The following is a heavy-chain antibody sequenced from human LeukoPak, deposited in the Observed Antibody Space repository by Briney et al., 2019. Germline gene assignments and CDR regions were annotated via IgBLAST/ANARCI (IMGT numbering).Heavy chain of an antibody. J-gene: IGHJ3*02. CDR2: INPNRGGT. V-gene: IGHV1-2*02. Sequence: GASVKVSCKASGYTFTGYYMHWVRQAPGQGLEWMGWINPNRGGTNYAQKFQGRVTMTRDTSISTAYMELSRLRSDDTAVYYCASRGPLVVAAKGDFDIWGQGTMVTVSS. CDR3: ASRGPLVVAAKGDFDI. CDR1: GYTFTGYY. D-gene: IGHD2-15*01.